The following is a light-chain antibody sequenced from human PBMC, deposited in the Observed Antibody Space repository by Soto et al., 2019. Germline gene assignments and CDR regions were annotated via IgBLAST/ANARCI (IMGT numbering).Light chain of an antibody. CDR2: GNT. V-gene: IGLV1-40*01. J-gene: IGLJ2*01. CDR1: SSNVGAGFD. Sequence: QSVLTQPPSVSGAPGQGVTISCTGSSSNVGAGFDVHWYQQLPGAAPKLLIYGNTNRPSGVPDRFSGSKSGTSASLAITGLRADDEADYYCQSYDSSLSGHVVFGGGTQLTVL. CDR3: QSYDSSLSGHVV.